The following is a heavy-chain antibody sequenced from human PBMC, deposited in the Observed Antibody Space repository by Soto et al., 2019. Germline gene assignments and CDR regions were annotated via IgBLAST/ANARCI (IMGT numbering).Heavy chain of an antibody. CDR2: IWYDGSNK. CDR1: GFTFSSYG. Sequence: PGGSPRLSCAASGFTFSSYGMHWVRQAPGKGLEWVAVIWYDGSNKYYADSVKGRFTISRDNSKNTLYLQMNSLRAEDTAVYYCARGPHYYDSSGYYQEQRDYYYYGMDVWGQGTTVTVSS. CDR3: ARGPHYYDSSGYYQEQRDYYYYGMDV. J-gene: IGHJ6*02. D-gene: IGHD3-22*01. V-gene: IGHV3-33*01.